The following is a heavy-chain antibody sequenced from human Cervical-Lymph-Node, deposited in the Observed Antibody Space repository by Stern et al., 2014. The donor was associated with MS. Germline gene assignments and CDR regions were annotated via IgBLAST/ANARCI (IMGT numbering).Heavy chain of an antibody. CDR1: GFSINSVGEG. CDR3: SHSSLSVGVSFDF. CDR2: IYWDDDR. J-gene: IGHJ5*01. D-gene: IGHD3-10*01. Sequence: QVTLRESGPKLVKPTQTLKLTCRVSGFSINSVGEGVGWIRQPPGKALEWMAIIYWDDDRRYSPSLKDRLTITKDTSKNLVVLKMTNMDPLDTATYFCSHSSLSVGVSFDFWGQGSLITVSS. V-gene: IGHV2-5*02.